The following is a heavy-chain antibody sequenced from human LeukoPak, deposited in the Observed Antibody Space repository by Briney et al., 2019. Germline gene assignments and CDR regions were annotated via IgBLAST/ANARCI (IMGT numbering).Heavy chain of an antibody. J-gene: IGHJ4*02. CDR3: ARDYSIRGYSYGYFDY. CDR2: IIPIFGTA. D-gene: IGHD5-18*01. CDR1: GGTFSSYA. Sequence: ASVKVSCKASGGTFSSYAISWVRQAPGQGLEWMGGIIPIFGTANYAQKFQGGVTITADESTSTAYMELSSLRSEDTAVYYCARDYSIRGYSYGYFDYWGQGTLVTVSS. V-gene: IGHV1-69*13.